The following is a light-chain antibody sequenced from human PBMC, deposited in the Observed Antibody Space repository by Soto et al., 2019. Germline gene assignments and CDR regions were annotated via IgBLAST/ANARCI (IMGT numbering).Light chain of an antibody. Sequence: DIQMTQSPSTVSAYVGDSVTITCRASQSITTWLAWYQQKPGKAPKLLIYDVSTLESGVPSRFSGSGSGTEFTLTISSLQPDDSATYYCQQYNTFWTFGQGTKVDIK. V-gene: IGKV1-5*01. CDR3: QQYNTFWT. J-gene: IGKJ1*01. CDR2: DVS. CDR1: QSITTW.